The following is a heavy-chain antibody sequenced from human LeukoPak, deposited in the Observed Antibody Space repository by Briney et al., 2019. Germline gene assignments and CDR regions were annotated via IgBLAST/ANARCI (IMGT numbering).Heavy chain of an antibody. CDR3: ARDQGEGMTN. Sequence: GASVKVSCKASGYTFTSYDFNWVRQATGQRPEWMGWMSPNSGDTGYAQKFQDRVTMTRNTSISTAYMELSSLRSDDTAVYYCARDQGEGMTNWGQGTLVTVSS. CDR1: GYTFTSYD. V-gene: IGHV1-8*01. J-gene: IGHJ4*02. D-gene: IGHD6-13*01. CDR2: MSPNSGDT.